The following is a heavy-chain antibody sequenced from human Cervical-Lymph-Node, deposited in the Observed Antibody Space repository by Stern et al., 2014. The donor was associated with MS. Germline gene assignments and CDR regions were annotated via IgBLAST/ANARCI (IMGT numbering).Heavy chain of an antibody. Sequence: VQLVESGGGVVQPGGSLRLSCATYGFAFASYDLHWVRQAPGKGLEWVAFISNDGSNKYYADSLKDRFIVSRDYSKKTLNLQINSLRREDTAVYYCALPGHFYTNAPDYWGQGTLVTVS. D-gene: IGHD2-8*01. J-gene: IGHJ4*02. V-gene: IGHV3-30*03. CDR3: ALPGHFYTNAPDY. CDR1: GFAFASYD. CDR2: ISNDGSNK.